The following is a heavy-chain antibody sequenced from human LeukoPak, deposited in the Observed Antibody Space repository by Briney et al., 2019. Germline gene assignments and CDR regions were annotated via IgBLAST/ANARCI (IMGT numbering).Heavy chain of an antibody. Sequence: GGSLRLSCAASGFTFSSYGMHWVRQAPGKGLEWVAVIWYDGSNKYYADSVKGRSTISRDNSKNTLYLQMNSLRAEDTAVYYCARQDQLLYLDYWGQGTLVTVSS. V-gene: IGHV3-33*01. D-gene: IGHD2-2*01. CDR1: GFTFSSYG. CDR3: ARQDQLLYLDY. CDR2: IWYDGSNK. J-gene: IGHJ4*02.